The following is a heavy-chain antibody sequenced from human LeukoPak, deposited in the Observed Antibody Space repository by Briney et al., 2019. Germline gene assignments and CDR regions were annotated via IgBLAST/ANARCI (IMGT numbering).Heavy chain of an antibody. V-gene: IGHV3-21*04. CDR3: ARVRSSGYYYPLFDY. Sequence: GSLGLSCAASGFTFSSYNMNWVRQAPGKGLEWVSFISSSSSCIYYADSVKGRFTISRDNAKNSLYLQMNNLRAEDTAVYYCARVRSSGYYYPLFDYWGQGTLVTVSS. CDR2: ISSSSSCI. J-gene: IGHJ4*02. CDR1: GFTFSSYN. D-gene: IGHD3-22*01.